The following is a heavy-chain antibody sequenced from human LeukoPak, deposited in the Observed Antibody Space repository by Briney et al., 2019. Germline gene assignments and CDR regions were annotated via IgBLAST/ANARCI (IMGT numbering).Heavy chain of an antibody. V-gene: IGHV4-39*02. Sequence: SETLSLTCTVSGGSISTTNYYWGWIRQPPGRDLEWIGSIYSSGNTYYNPSLESRVTISVDTSKNQLSLKLTSATAADTSVYYCARDRTPAWLGTYYYGMDVWGQGTTVTVSS. CDR3: ARDRTPAWLGTYYYGMDV. J-gene: IGHJ6*02. CDR1: GGSISTTNYY. CDR2: IYSSGNT. D-gene: IGHD1-7*01.